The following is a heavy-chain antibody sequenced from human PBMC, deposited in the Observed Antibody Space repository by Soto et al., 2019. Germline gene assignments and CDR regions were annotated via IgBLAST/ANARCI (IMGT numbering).Heavy chain of an antibody. J-gene: IGHJ4*02. CDR1: GFTFSSYA. CDR3: AKDPTWDFWSGYFDY. V-gene: IGHV3-23*01. Sequence: EVQLLESGGGLVQPGGSLRLSCAASGFTFSSYAMSWVRQAPGKGLEWVSAISGSGGSTYYADSVKGRFTISRDNSKNTLYLQMHSLRAEDTAVYYYAKDPTWDFWSGYFDYWGQGTLVTVSS. CDR2: ISGSGGST. D-gene: IGHD3-3*01.